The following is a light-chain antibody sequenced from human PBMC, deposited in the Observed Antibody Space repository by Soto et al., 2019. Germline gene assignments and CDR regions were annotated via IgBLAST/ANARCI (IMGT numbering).Light chain of an antibody. V-gene: IGKV3-11*01. CDR3: QQRSNWPPA. CDR2: EAS. Sequence: EIVLTQSPATLSLSPGERATLSCRASQSVSSYLAWYQQKPGQAPRLLIYEASNRATGITARFSGSGSGTDFTLTISSLEPEYFAVYYCQQRSNWPPAFGGGTKVEIK. J-gene: IGKJ4*01. CDR1: QSVSSY.